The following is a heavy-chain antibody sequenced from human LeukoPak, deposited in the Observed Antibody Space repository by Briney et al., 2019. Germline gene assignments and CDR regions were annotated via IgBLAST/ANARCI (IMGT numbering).Heavy chain of an antibody. CDR3: AKTVAGYWYFDL. V-gene: IGHV4-59*08. Sequence: PSETLSLTCAVYGGSFSGYYWSWIRQHPGKALERIGYIYYSGSTNYNPSLKSRVTISVDTSKNQFSLKLSSVTAADTAVYYCAKTVAGYWYFDLWGRGTLVTVSS. CDR1: GGSFSGYY. D-gene: IGHD6-19*01. J-gene: IGHJ2*01. CDR2: IYYSGST.